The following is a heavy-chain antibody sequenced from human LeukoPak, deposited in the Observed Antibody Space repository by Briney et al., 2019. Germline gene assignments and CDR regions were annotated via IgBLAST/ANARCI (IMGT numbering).Heavy chain of an antibody. CDR1: GYTFTSYG. CDR2: ISAYNGNT. V-gene: IGHV1-18*01. J-gene: IGHJ4*02. Sequence: ASVKVSCKASGYTFTSYGISWVRQAPGQGLEWMGWISAYNGNTNYAQKLQGRVTMTTDTSTSTAYMELRSLRSDDTAAYYCARDSNWNDSPMIDYWGQGTLVTVSS. D-gene: IGHD1-1*01. CDR3: ARDSNWNDSPMIDY.